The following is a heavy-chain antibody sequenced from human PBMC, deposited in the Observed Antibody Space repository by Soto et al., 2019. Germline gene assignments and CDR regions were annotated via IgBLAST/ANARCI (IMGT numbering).Heavy chain of an antibody. CDR2: IYYSGIS. J-gene: IGHJ6*02. CDR1: GGSTSSGGFY. V-gene: IGHV4-31*03. D-gene: IGHD5-18*01. CDR3: ARNGYTYGMDV. Sequence: SETLSLTCTVSGGSTSSGGFYWSWIRQHPGKGLEWIGYIYYSGISYYNPSLKSRVSISLDTSRNQFSMTLNSVTAADTAVYYYARNGYTYGMDVWGQGATVTV.